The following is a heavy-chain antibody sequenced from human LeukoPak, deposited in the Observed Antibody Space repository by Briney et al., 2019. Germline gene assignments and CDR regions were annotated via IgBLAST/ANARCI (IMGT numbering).Heavy chain of an antibody. CDR1: GFAFSNYL. CDR2: ISSTGGTI. D-gene: IGHD2-15*01. J-gene: IGHJ3*02. Sequence: GGSLRLSCVGSGFAFSNYLMNWVRQAPGKGLEWVSFISSTGGTIYYADAVKGRFTVSRDNAKNSLLLQMNSLRAEDTALYYCARGYSRAAFDIWGQGTMVTVSS. CDR3: ARGYSRAAFDI. V-gene: IGHV3-48*01.